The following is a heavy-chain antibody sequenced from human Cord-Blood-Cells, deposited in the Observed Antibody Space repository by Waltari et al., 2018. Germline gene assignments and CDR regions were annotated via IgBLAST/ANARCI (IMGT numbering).Heavy chain of an antibody. CDR2: INSDGSST. V-gene: IGHV3-74*01. J-gene: IGHJ2*01. D-gene: IGHD5-18*01. Sequence: GKGLVWVSRINSDGSSTSYADSVKGRFTISRDNAKNTLYLQMNSLRAEDTAVYYCASLYSYDWYFDLWGRGTLVTVSS. CDR3: ASLYSYDWYFDL.